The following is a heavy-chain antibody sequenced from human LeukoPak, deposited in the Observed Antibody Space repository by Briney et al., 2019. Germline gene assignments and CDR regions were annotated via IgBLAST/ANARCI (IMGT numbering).Heavy chain of an antibody. CDR2: MTGGGAT. V-gene: IGHV3-23*01. D-gene: IGHD3-10*01. Sequence: GGSLRLSCVGSGFSFNKYAASWVRQAPGKGLEWVAGMTGGGATYHADSVKGRFVISRDNSKNTLYLQMNSLRAEDTAIYYCAKVTSSGGSPYFFDYWGQGTLVTVSS. J-gene: IGHJ4*02. CDR1: GFSFNKYA. CDR3: AKVTSSGGSPYFFDY.